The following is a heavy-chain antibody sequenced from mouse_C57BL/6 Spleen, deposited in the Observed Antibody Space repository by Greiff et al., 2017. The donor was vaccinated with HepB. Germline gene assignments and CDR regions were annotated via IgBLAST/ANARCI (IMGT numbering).Heavy chain of an antibody. J-gene: IGHJ2*01. V-gene: IGHV1-53*01. Sequence: VQLQQPGTELVKPGASVKLSCKASGYTFTSYWMHWVKQRPGHGLEWIGNINPSNGGTNYNEKFKSKATLTVDKSSNTAYLQLSSLTSEDSAGYDCARERYFDYWGQGTTLTVSA. CDR3: ARERYFDY. CDR2: INPSNGGT. CDR1: GYTFTSYW.